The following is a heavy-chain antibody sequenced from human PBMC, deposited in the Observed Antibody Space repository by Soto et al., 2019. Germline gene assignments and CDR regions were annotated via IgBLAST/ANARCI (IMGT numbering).Heavy chain of an antibody. D-gene: IGHD6-6*01. Sequence: EVQLMESGGGLVQPGGSLRLSCAASGFTFSSYSMNWVRQAPGKGLEWVSYISSGSNTIYYADSVKGRFSISRDNAKSSLYLQMNSLRDEDTAVYYCARDSASYSSLSGSYWYFDLWGRGTLVTVSP. CDR1: GFTFSSYS. J-gene: IGHJ2*01. CDR2: ISSGSNTI. V-gene: IGHV3-48*02. CDR3: ARDSASYSSLSGSYWYFDL.